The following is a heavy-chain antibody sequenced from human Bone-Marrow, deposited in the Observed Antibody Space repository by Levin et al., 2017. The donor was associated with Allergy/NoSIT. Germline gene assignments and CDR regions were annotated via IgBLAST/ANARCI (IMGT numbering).Heavy chain of an antibody. CDR2: IYSGGGT. CDR3: AGGPSRGY. D-gene: IGHD3-16*01. CDR1: GFTVSNNY. Sequence: ASVKVSCAASGFTVSNNYMSWVRQAPGKGLEWVSLIYSGGGTHYADSVKGRFTISRDNSKNTLSLQMNSLRPDDTAVYYCAGGPSRGYWGQGTLVTVSS. J-gene: IGHJ4*02. V-gene: IGHV3-66*02.